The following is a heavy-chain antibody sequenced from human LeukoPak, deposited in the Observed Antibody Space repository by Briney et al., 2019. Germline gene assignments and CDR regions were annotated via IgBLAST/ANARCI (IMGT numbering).Heavy chain of an antibody. D-gene: IGHD3-10*01. Sequence: GGSLRLSCAASGFTFSSYAMHWVRQAPGKGLEYVPAISSNGGSTYYANSVKGRFTISRDNSKNTLYLQMGSLRAEDMAVYYCARGTRGFDYWGQGTLVTVSS. CDR2: ISSNGGST. J-gene: IGHJ4*02. CDR3: ARGTRGFDY. CDR1: GFTFSSYA. V-gene: IGHV3-64*01.